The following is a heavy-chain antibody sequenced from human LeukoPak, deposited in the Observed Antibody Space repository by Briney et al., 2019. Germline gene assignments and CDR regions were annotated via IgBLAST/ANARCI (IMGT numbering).Heavy chain of an antibody. J-gene: IGHJ6*03. V-gene: IGHV5-51*01. CDR2: IYPGDSDT. CDR3: ARTYYYDSSGYLGRDYYYHMDV. D-gene: IGHD3-22*01. CDR1: GYSFTSYW. Sequence: GESLKISCKGSGYSFTSYWIGWVRQMPGKGLEWMGIIYPGDSDTRYSPSFQGQVTISADKSISTAYLQWSSLKASDTAMYYCARTYYYDSSGYLGRDYYYHMDVWGKGTTVTVSS.